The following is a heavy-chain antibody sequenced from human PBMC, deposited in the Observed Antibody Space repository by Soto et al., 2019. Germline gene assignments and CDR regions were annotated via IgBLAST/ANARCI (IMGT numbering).Heavy chain of an antibody. V-gene: IGHV3-15*01. CDR3: TTPTPTIFGVVIIVDV. D-gene: IGHD3-3*01. CDR1: GFTFSNAW. J-gene: IGHJ6*02. Sequence: GGSLILSCAASGFTFSNAWMSWVRQAPGKGLEWVGRIKSKTDGGTTDYAAPVKGRFTISRDDSKNTLYLQMNSLKTEDTAVYYCTTPTPTIFGVVIIVDVWGQGTTVTVSS. CDR2: IKSKTDGGTT.